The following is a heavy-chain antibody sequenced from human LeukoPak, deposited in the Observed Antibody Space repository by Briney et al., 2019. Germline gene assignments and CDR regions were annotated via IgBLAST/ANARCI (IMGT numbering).Heavy chain of an antibody. J-gene: IGHJ4*02. CDR3: ARTFDYGDYQLPDY. D-gene: IGHD4-17*01. CDR2: MNPNSGNT. V-gene: IGHV1-8*01. Sequence: ASVKVSCKASGYTFTSYDINWVRQATGQGLEWMGWMNPNSGNTGYAQKFQGRVTMTRDMSTSTVYMELSSLRSEDTAVYYCARTFDYGDYQLPDYWGQGTLVTVSS. CDR1: GYTFTSYD.